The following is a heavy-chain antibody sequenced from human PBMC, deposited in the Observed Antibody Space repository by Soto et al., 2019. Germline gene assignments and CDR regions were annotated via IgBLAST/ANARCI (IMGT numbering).Heavy chain of an antibody. CDR1: GGYINSGGYY. D-gene: IGHD1-20*01. Sequence: SETLSLTCTVSGGYINSGGYYWSWISQHPGKGLEWIGYIYYSGSTYYNPSLKSRVTISVDTSKNQFSLKLSSVTAADTAVYYCARVGEDSWTLNWLDPWGQGTLVTVSS. CDR3: ARVGEDSWTLNWLDP. CDR2: IYYSGST. J-gene: IGHJ5*02. V-gene: IGHV4-31*03.